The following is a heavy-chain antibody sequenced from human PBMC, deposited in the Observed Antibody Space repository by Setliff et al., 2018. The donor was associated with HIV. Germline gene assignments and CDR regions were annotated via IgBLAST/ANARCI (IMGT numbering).Heavy chain of an antibody. CDR2: IYYSGST. V-gene: IGHV4-61*01. CDR1: GGSVSSGTYY. D-gene: IGHD2-15*01. Sequence: LSLTCTVSGGSVSSGTYYWTWIRQPPGKGLEWIGYIYYSGSTNYNPSLKTRVTVSADTSKNQFSLKLTSVTAADTAVYYCARDGGGFASGTFDIWGQGTKVTVSS. J-gene: IGHJ3*02. CDR3: ARDGGGFASGTFDI.